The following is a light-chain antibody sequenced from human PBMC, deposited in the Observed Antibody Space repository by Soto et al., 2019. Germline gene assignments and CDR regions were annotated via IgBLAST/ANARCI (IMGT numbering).Light chain of an antibody. CDR2: AAS. Sequence: DIQMTQSPSSLSASVGDRVTITCRASQSISRNLNWYQHKPGKAPKLLIYAASSLQSGVPSRFSGGGSGTEFTLSISSLQPEDFGTYYCQQSYTTDSITFGQGTRLEIK. V-gene: IGKV1-39*01. CDR3: QQSYTTDSIT. J-gene: IGKJ5*01. CDR1: QSISRN.